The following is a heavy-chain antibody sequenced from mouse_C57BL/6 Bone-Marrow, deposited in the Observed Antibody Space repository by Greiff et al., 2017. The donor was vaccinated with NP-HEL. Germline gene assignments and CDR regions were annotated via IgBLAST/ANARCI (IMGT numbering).Heavy chain of an antibody. J-gene: IGHJ4*01. D-gene: IGHD1-1*01. CDR3: ARAITTVVDYAMDY. CDR2: IYPGGGYT. CDR1: GYTFTNYW. V-gene: IGHV1-63*01. Sequence: VKLVESGAELVRPGTSVKMSCKASGYTFTNYWIGWAKQRPGHGLEWIGDIYPGGGYTNYNEKFKGKATLTADKSSSTAYMQFSSLTSEDSAIYYCARAITTVVDYAMDYWGQGTSVTVSS.